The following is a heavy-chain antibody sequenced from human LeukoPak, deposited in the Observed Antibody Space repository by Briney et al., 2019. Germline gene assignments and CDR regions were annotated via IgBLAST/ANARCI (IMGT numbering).Heavy chain of an antibody. Sequence: SAPLFLTCTVSGGSINTYYWSWIRQPPGKGLEWIGYIYYSGSTNYNPSLKSRVTISVDTSKNQFSLKLSSVTAADTAVYYCARKSFHSSSYDFWGQGTLVTVSS. J-gene: IGHJ4*02. CDR3: ARKSFHSSSYDF. V-gene: IGHV4-59*01. D-gene: IGHD6-13*01. CDR2: IYYSGST. CDR1: GGSINTYY.